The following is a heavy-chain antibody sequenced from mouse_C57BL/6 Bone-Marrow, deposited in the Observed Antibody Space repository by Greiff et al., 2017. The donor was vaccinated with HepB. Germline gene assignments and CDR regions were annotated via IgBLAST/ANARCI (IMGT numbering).Heavy chain of an antibody. Sequence: VQLQESGAELVRPGASVKLSCKASGYTFTDYYINWVKQRPGQGLEWIARIYPGSGNTYYNEKFKGKATLTAEKSSSTAYMQLSSLTSEDAAVYVCARSIYDGYYPFDYWGQGTTLTVSS. CDR3: ARSIYDGYYPFDY. CDR2: IYPGSGNT. D-gene: IGHD2-3*01. CDR1: GYTFTDYY. J-gene: IGHJ2*01. V-gene: IGHV1-76*01.